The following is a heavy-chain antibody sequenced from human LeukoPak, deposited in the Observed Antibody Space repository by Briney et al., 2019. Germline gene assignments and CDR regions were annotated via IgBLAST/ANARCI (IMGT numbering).Heavy chain of an antibody. J-gene: IGHJ6*02. CDR2: IYYSGST. CDR1: GGSISSGGYY. V-gene: IGHV4-31*03. Sequence: SQTLSLTCTVSGGSISSGGYYWSWIRQHPGTGLEWIGYIYYSGSTYYNPSLKSRVTISVDTSKNQFSLELSSVTAADTAVYYRAREGLYSSSSSRYYYYGMDVWGQGTTVTVSS. D-gene: IGHD6-6*01. CDR3: AREGLYSSSSSRYYYYGMDV.